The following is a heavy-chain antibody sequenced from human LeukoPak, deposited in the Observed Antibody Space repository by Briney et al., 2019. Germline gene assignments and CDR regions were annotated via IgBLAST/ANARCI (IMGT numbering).Heavy chain of an antibody. V-gene: IGHV4-39*06. D-gene: IGHD3-10*01. CDR2: IYYSGST. CDR1: GGSISSSSYY. CDR3: ATAMGPRVPFDY. J-gene: IGHJ4*02. Sequence: SETLSLTCTVSGGSISSSSYYWGWIRQPPGKGLEWIGSIYYSGSTYYNPSLKSRVTISVDTSKNQFPLKLSSVTAADTAVYYCATAMGPRVPFDYWGQGTLVTVSS.